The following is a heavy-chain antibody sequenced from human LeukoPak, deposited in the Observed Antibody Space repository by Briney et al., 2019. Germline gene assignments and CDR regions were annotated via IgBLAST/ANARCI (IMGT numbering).Heavy chain of an antibody. Sequence: SETLSLTCTVSGISISSHHWSWIRQSPEKGLEWIGYNHNSGSTNYNPSLKSRVTISVDTSKNQFSLRLGSVTAADTAVYYCAKGSSSGTGDYWGQGTLVTVSS. V-gene: IGHV4-59*11. CDR3: AKGSSSGTGDY. CDR1: GISISSHH. D-gene: IGHD6-13*01. J-gene: IGHJ4*02. CDR2: NHNSGST.